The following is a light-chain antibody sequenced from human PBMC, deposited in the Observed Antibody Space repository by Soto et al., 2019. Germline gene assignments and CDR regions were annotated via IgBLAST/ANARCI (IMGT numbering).Light chain of an antibody. CDR3: HQRSNWPLT. CDR2: DAS. J-gene: IGKJ4*01. Sequence: EIVLTQSPGTLSLSPGEIATLYFSASQSVSSQLGLYQQLPGQAPRLLIYDASNRATGVPARFSGSGSGTDFTLTISNLEPEDFAVYYCHQRSNWPLTFGGGTKVDIK. CDR1: QSVSSQ. V-gene: IGKV3-11*01.